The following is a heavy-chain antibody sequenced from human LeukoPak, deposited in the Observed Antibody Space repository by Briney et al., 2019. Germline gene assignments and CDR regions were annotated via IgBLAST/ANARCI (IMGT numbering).Heavy chain of an antibody. Sequence: SETLSLTCSVSGASFSGVYWTWIRQSPGRGLEWIGEITLGGDPNYNPSLKSRVTISLDTSKNQFSLKLTSVTAADTAVYYCAREYSTSSPYYYQYYMDVWGKGTTVAVSS. D-gene: IGHD6-6*01. CDR2: ITLGGDP. J-gene: IGHJ6*03. CDR1: GASFSGVY. V-gene: IGHV4-34*01. CDR3: AREYSTSSPYYYQYYMDV.